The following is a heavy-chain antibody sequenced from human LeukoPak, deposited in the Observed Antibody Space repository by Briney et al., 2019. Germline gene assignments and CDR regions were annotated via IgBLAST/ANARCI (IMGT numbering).Heavy chain of an antibody. Sequence: PSETLSLTCAVYGGSFSGYYWSWIRQPPGKGLEWIGEINHSGSTNYNPSLKSRVTISVDTSKNQFSLKLSSVTAADTAVYYCAQQFDAFDIWGQGTMVTVFS. J-gene: IGHJ3*02. CDR1: GGSFSGYY. CDR3: AQQFDAFDI. V-gene: IGHV4-34*01. D-gene: IGHD4-11*01. CDR2: INHSGST.